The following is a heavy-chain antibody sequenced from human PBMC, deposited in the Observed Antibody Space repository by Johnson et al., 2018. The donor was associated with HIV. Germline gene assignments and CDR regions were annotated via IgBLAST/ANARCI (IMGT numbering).Heavy chain of an antibody. D-gene: IGHD3-10*01. CDR1: GFTFSDYY. Sequence: VQLVESGEGVVQPGGSLRLSCAASGFTFSDYYMSWIRQAPGKGLEWVSAISGSGGSTYYADSVKGRFTISRDNSKNTLYLQMNSLRAEDTAVYYCARGGLLWFGHPADWGQGTMVTVSS. V-gene: IGHV3-23*04. CDR3: ARGGLLWFGHPAD. CDR2: ISGSGGST. J-gene: IGHJ3*01.